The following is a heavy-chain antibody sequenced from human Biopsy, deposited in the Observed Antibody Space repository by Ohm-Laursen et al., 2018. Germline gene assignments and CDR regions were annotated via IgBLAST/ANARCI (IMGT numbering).Heavy chain of an antibody. CDR1: GGSFSGYD. D-gene: IGHD4/OR15-4a*01. CDR2: FSHTGTT. Sequence: PSDTLSLTCAVDGGSFSGYDWTWIRQPPGKGLEWVGEFSHTGTTIYNPSLKSRLTISVGKSKNHFSLRLTSVTAADTATYFCARGPYGDNAGAFDVWGQGTVVTVSS. J-gene: IGHJ3*01. CDR3: ARGPYGDNAGAFDV. V-gene: IGHV4-34*01.